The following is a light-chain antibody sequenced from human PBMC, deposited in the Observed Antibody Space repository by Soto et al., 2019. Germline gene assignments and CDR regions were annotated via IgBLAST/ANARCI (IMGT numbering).Light chain of an antibody. CDR2: DAS. Sequence: EIVLTQSPATLSLSPGERATLSCRASQSVTSYLAWYQLKPGQPPSLLIYDASNRATGIPPRFSGSESGTDFSLTISSLEPEDFAVYYCQQRSNWPPELTFGGGTKVDI. CDR1: QSVTSY. J-gene: IGKJ4*01. V-gene: IGKV3-11*01. CDR3: QQRSNWPPELT.